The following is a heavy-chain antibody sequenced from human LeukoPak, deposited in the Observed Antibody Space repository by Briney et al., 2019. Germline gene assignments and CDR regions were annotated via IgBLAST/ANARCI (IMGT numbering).Heavy chain of an antibody. D-gene: IGHD3-22*01. CDR1: GFTFSSYS. J-gene: IGHJ4*02. Sequence: PGGSLRLSCAASGFTFSSYSMNWVRQAPGRGLEWVSYISSSSSTIYYADSVKGRFTISRDNAKNSLYLQMNSLRAEDTAVYYCARVAVVINYWGQGTLVTVSS. CDR3: ARVAVVINY. V-gene: IGHV3-48*01. CDR2: ISSSSSTI.